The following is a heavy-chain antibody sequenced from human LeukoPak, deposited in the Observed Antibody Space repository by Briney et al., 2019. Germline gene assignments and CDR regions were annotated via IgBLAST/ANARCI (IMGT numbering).Heavy chain of an antibody. CDR1: GYTFTGYY. CDR3: ARDLMVRGAANWFDP. V-gene: IGHV1-2*02. D-gene: IGHD3-10*01. J-gene: IGHJ5*02. CDR2: INPNSGGT. Sequence: ASVKVSCKASGYTFTGYYMHWVRQAPGQGREWMGWINPNSGGTNYAQKFQGRVTMTRDTSISTAYMELSRLRSDDTAVYYCARDLMVRGAANWFDPWGQGTLVTVSS.